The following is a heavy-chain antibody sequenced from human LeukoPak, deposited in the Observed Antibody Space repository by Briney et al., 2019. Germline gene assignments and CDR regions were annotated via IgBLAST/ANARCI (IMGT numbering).Heavy chain of an antibody. CDR1: GYTFTSYD. Sequence: ASVKVSCKASGYTFTSYDINWVRQATGQGLEGMGWMNPNSGNTGYAQKFQGRVTMTRNTSISTAYMELSSLRSEDTAVYSCARGMGSGSYSAAYYFDYWGQGTLVTVSS. CDR3: ARGMGSGSYSAAYYFDY. CDR2: MNPNSGNT. J-gene: IGHJ4*02. V-gene: IGHV1-8*01. D-gene: IGHD3-22*01.